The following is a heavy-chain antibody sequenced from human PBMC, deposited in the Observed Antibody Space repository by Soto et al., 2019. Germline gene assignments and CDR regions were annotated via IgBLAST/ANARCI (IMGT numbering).Heavy chain of an antibody. J-gene: IGHJ3*02. D-gene: IGHD1-26*01. CDR3: ATDRGSGSFARAFDI. Sequence: ASVAVSCQGSGYSLTELSMHWVLEAPGQGVEWVGGFDPEAGETIYAQKFQGRVTMTEDTYTETAYMALSSLRSEDTAVYYCATDRGSGSFARAFDIWGQGTMVTVSS. V-gene: IGHV1-24*01. CDR2: FDPEAGET. CDR1: GYSLTELS.